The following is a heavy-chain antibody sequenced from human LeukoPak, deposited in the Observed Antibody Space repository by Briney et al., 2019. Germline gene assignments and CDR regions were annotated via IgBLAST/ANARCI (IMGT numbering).Heavy chain of an antibody. CDR2: IRSKAYGGTT. Sequence: GGSLRLSCAASGFTFSSYAMSWFRQAPGKGLEWVGFIRSKAYGGTTEYAASVKGRFTISRDDSKSIAYLQMNSLKTEDTAVYYCTRDSVVLRYFDWYTGPDAFDIWGQGTMVTVSS. CDR3: TRDSVVLRYFDWYTGPDAFDI. CDR1: GFTFSSYA. D-gene: IGHD3-9*01. V-gene: IGHV3-49*03. J-gene: IGHJ3*02.